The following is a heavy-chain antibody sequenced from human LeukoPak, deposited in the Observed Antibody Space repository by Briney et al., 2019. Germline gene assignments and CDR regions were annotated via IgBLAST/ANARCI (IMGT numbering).Heavy chain of an antibody. CDR3: ARDPTHDLYSSSWYSS. D-gene: IGHD6-13*01. V-gene: IGHV4-4*07. Sequence: PSETLSLTCTVSGGSISSYFWSWIRQPAGKGLEWIRRIYTSGSTNYNPSLKSRVTMSVDTSKNQFSLKLSSVTAADTAVYYCARDPTHDLYSSSWYSSWGQGTLVTVSS. CDR1: GGSISSYF. CDR2: IYTSGST. J-gene: IGHJ4*02.